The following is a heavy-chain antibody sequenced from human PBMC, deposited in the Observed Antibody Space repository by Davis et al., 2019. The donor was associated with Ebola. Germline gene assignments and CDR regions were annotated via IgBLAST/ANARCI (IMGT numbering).Heavy chain of an antibody. CDR3: AGGYCSGGSCYYYGMDV. CDR1: GYTFTSYA. J-gene: IGHJ6*02. Sequence: AASVKVSCKASGYTFTSYAMHWVRQAPGQRLEWMGWINAGNGNTKYSQKIQGRVTITRDTSASTAYMELSSLRSEDTAVYYCAGGYCSGGSCYYYGMDVWGQGTTVTVSS. V-gene: IGHV1-3*01. D-gene: IGHD2-15*01. CDR2: INAGNGNT.